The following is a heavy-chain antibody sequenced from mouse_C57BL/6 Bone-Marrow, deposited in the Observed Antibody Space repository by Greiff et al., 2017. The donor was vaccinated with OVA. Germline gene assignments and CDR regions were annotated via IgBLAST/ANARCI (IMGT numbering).Heavy chain of an antibody. D-gene: IGHD1-1*01. V-gene: IGHV14-2*01. CDR3: ARYYGSRSVPYWYFDV. J-gene: IGHJ1*03. CDR1: GFNIKDYY. CDR2: IDPEDGET. Sequence: VKLQPSVAYLVTPFASVKLSCTASGFNIKDYYMHWVKQRTEQGLEWIGRIDPEDGETKYAPKFQGKATITADTSSNTAYLQLSSLTYVDTAGYYCARYYGSRSVPYWYFDVWGTGTTVTVSS.